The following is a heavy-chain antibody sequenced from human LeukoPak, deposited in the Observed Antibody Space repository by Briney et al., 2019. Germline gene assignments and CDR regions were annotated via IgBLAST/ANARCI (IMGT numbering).Heavy chain of an antibody. Sequence: GESLKISCEGSGYRFTNYWIGWVRQMPGKGLEWMGIIYPGDSDTRYSPSFQGLVTISADRSISTAYLQWSSLEASDTAMYYCARHYDYDTSGYYGFDYWGQGTLVTVSS. CDR1: GYRFTNYW. D-gene: IGHD3-22*01. CDR3: ARHYDYDTSGYYGFDY. V-gene: IGHV5-51*01. CDR2: IYPGDSDT. J-gene: IGHJ4*02.